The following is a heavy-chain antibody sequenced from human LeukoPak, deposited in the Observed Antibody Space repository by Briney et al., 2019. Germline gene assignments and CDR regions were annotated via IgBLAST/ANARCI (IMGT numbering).Heavy chain of an antibody. Sequence: GGSLRFSCAASGFTFSSYGMHWVRQAPGKGLEWVAVISYDGSNKYYADSVKGRFTISRDNSKNTLYLQMNSLRAEDTAVYYCAKDLRGCSSTSCYPGYWGQGTLVTVSS. V-gene: IGHV3-30*18. CDR2: ISYDGSNK. J-gene: IGHJ4*02. CDR3: AKDLRGCSSTSCYPGY. D-gene: IGHD2-2*01. CDR1: GFTFSSYG.